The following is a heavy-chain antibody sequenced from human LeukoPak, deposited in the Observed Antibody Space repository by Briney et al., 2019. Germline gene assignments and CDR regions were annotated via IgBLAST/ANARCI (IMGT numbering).Heavy chain of an antibody. CDR3: AVYDFWSGSYFDY. Sequence: GSLRRSSAASGFTIISNYMSWVRQAPGKGLEWVAVIYSGGSTYYAASVKGRFTISRDNSKNTLYLQMNSLRAEDTAVYYCAVYDFWSGSYFDYWGQGTLVTVSS. V-gene: IGHV3-53*01. CDR1: GFTIISNY. J-gene: IGHJ4*02. D-gene: IGHD3-3*01. CDR2: IYSGGST.